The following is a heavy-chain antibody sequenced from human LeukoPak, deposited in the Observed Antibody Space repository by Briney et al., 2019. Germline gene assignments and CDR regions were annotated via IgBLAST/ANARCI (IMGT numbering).Heavy chain of an antibody. CDR3: ARDIGGPREGGAFDI. CDR1: GGSFSGYY. Sequence: SETLSLTCAVYGGSFSGYYWSWIRQPPGKGLEWIGEINHSGSTNYNPSLKSRVTISVDTPKNQFSLKLSSVTAADTAVYYCARDIGGPREGGAFDIWGQGTMVTVSS. J-gene: IGHJ3*02. CDR2: INHSGST. D-gene: IGHD1-26*01. V-gene: IGHV4-34*01.